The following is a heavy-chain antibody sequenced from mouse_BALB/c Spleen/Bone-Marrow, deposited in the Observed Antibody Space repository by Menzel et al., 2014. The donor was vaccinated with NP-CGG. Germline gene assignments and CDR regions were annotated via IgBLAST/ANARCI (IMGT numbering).Heavy chain of an antibody. Sequence: QVQLKESGPGRVAPSQSLSITCTISGFSLTNYGVHWVLQPPGKGPEWLVVIWSDGSTTYNSALKSRLSISKDNSKSQVFLKMNSLQTDDTAMYYCARHRYYAMDYWGQGTSVTVSS. J-gene: IGHJ4*01. CDR1: GFSLTNYG. V-gene: IGHV2-6-1*01. CDR3: ARHRYYAMDY. CDR2: IWSDGST.